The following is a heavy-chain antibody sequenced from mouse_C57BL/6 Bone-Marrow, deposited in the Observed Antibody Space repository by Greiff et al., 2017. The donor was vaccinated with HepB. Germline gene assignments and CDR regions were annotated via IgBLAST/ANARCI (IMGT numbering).Heavy chain of an antibody. V-gene: IGHV5-6*02. CDR3: ARTHYYGSSCYMDY. CDR1: GFTFSSYC. Sequence: DVKLVEPGGDLVKPGGSLKLSCTASGFTFSSYCMSWVRQTPDKRLEWVATISTGGSYTYYPDSLKGRFTIARDNAQNTTYLQMSSLKSEDKATDYCARTHYYGSSCYMDYWGKGTTVTVSS. J-gene: IGHJ4*01. D-gene: IGHD1-1*01. CDR2: ISTGGSYT.